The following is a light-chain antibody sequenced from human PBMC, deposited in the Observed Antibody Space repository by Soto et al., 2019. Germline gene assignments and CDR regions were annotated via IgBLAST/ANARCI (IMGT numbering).Light chain of an antibody. CDR2: TTS. J-gene: IGKJ1*01. Sequence: EITQSPSSLSASVGDRVTITCRASQSISRYLNWYQQKPGKAPKLLIYTTSSLQSGVPSRFSGSGSGTDFTLTISSLHPEDFATYYCQQTYSTWTFGQGTKVAIK. V-gene: IGKV1-39*01. CDR3: QQTYSTWT. CDR1: QSISRY.